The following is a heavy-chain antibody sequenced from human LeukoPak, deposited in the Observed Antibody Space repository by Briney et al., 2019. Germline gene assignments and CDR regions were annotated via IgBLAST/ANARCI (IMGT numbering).Heavy chain of an antibody. D-gene: IGHD4-11*01. CDR2: IQSKTDGGTT. CDR3: TTGSNLAGRWYYYYGMDV. Sequence: PGGSLRLSCAASGFTFSNAWMSWVRQAQGKGLEWVGRIQSKTDGGTTDYAAPVKGRFTISRDDSKNTLYLQMNSLKTEDTAVYYCTTGSNLAGRWYYYYGMDVWGQGTTVTVSS. V-gene: IGHV3-15*01. J-gene: IGHJ6*02. CDR1: GFTFSNAW.